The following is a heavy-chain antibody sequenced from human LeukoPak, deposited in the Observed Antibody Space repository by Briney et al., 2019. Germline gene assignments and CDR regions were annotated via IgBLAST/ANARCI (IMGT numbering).Heavy chain of an antibody. D-gene: IGHD2-2*01. CDR3: TRDGKDCSSTSCSSDY. Sequence: GGSLRLSCAASGFTFSTYTMNWVRQAPGKGLEWVSSISVSSSYIYYAGSVKGRFTIYRDNAKNSLYLQMNSLRVQDTAVYFCTRDGKDCSSTSCSSDYWGQGTLVTVSS. V-gene: IGHV3-21*01. CDR2: ISVSSSYI. J-gene: IGHJ4*02. CDR1: GFTFSTYT.